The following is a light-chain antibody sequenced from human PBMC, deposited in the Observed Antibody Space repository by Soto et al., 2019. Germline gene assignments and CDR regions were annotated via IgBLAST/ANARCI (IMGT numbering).Light chain of an antibody. J-gene: IGLJ1*01. CDR3: QSYDSSLSGYV. V-gene: IGLV1-40*01. CDR2: GNS. CDR1: NSNIGAGYD. Sequence: QCLLTLPHSVSGARGQRVTISCTGSNSNIGAGYDVHWYQQLPGTAPKLLIYGNSNRPSGVPDRFSGSKSVTSASLAITGLQAEDEADYYCQSYDSSLSGYVFGTGTKVTVL.